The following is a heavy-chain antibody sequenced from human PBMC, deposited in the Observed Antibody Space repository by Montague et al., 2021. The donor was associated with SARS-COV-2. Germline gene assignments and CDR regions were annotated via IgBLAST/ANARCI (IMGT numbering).Heavy chain of an antibody. CDR3: ARGSYGSGSYHAFDI. D-gene: IGHD3-10*01. CDR2: SYYSGTT. J-gene: IGHJ3*02. V-gene: IGHV4-39*01. Sequence: SETLSLTCTVSGDSFNSPKYYCAWIRQPPGKGLEWIGSSYYSGTTYDNPSLRSPVTMSVATSKTQFSLKMNSVTAADTAVYYCARGSYGSGSYHAFDIWGQGTVVAVSS. CDR1: GDSFNSPKYY.